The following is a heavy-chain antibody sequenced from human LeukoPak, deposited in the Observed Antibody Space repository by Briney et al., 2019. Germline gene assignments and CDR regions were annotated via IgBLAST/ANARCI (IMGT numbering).Heavy chain of an antibody. CDR2: IIPIFGTA. Sequence: SVKVSCKASGGTFSGYAISWVRQAPGQGLEWMGGIIPIFGTANYAQKFQGRVTITADESTSTAYMELSSLRSEDTAVYYCARDPSSPYYDFWSGPNWFDPRGQGTLVTVSS. J-gene: IGHJ5*02. CDR1: GGTFSGYA. V-gene: IGHV1-69*13. CDR3: ARDPSSPYYDFWSGPNWFDP. D-gene: IGHD3-3*01.